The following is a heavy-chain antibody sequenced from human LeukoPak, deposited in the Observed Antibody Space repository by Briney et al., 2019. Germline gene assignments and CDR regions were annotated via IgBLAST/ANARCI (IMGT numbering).Heavy chain of an antibody. CDR2: IWYDGSNK. J-gene: IGHJ4*02. V-gene: IGHV3-33*01. CDR1: GFTFSSYG. D-gene: IGHD3/OR15-3a*01. Sequence: GRSLRLSCAASGFTFSSYGMHWVRQAPGKGLEWVAVIWYDGSNKYYADSVKGRFTISRDNSKNTLYLQMNSLRAEDTAVYYCAREEVWTYYFDYWGQGTLVTVSS. CDR3: AREEVWTYYFDY.